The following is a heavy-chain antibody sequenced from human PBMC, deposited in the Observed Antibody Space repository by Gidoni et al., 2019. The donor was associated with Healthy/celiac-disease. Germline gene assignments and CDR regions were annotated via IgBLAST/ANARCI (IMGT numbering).Heavy chain of an antibody. J-gene: IGHJ4*02. CDR3: TRRLYYYDSSGYTQIFDY. CDR2: IRSKANSYAT. V-gene: IGHV3-73*02. CDR1: GFTFSGSA. D-gene: IGHD3-22*01. Sequence: EVQLVESGGGLVQPGGSLQLSCAASGFTFSGSAMHWVRQASGKGLEWVGRIRSKANSYATAYAASVKGRFTISRDDSKNTAYLQMNSLKTEDTAVYYCTRRLYYYDSSGYTQIFDYWGQGTLVTVSS.